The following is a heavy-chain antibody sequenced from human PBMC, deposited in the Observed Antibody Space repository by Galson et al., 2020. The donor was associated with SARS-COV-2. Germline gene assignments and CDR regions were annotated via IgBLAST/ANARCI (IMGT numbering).Heavy chain of an antibody. D-gene: IGHD2-2*01. CDR2: IGTAGDT. CDR3: ARGDIVVVPAAEVRYYYYYMDV. V-gene: IGHV3-13*01. CDR1: GFTFSSYD. Sequence: QLGESLKISCAASGFTFSSYDMHWVRQATGKGLEWVSAIGTAGDTYYPGSVKGRFTISRENAKNSLYLQMNSLRAGDTAVYYCARGDIVVVPAAEVRYYYYYMDVWGKGTTVTVSS. J-gene: IGHJ6*03.